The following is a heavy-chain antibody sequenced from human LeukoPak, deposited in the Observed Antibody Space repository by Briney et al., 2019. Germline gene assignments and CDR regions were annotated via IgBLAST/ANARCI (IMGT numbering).Heavy chain of an antibody. D-gene: IGHD1-1*01. CDR2: IYYSGST. J-gene: IGHJ4*02. Sequence: SETLSLTSTVSGGSISRYYWSSSPQPPGPGGEWIGYIYYSGSTDYNPSLKSLVTISVETSKNQFSLKLSSVTAADTAVYYCARDRGTWNDDGFDYWGQGTLVTVSS. CDR3: ARDRGTWNDDGFDY. CDR1: GGSISRYY. V-gene: IGHV4-59*12.